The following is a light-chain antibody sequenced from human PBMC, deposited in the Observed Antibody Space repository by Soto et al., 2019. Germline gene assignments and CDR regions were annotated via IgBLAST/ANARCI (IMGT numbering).Light chain of an antibody. CDR3: QQTYTTPAST. Sequence: DIKMTQSPSSLSASVGDRVTITCRASQNIARYLNWYQHKPGKAPELLIYASSNLQDGVPSRFSGSGSGTEFTLTISSLQPEDFALYYCQQTYTTPASTFGQGTSVDVK. CDR1: QNIARY. CDR2: ASS. V-gene: IGKV1-39*01. J-gene: IGKJ1*01.